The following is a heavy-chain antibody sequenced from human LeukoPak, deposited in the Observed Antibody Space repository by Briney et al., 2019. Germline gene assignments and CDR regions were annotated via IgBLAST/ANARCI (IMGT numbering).Heavy chain of an antibody. CDR2: IYWNDDK. CDR1: GFSLSTSGVG. J-gene: IGHJ4*02. V-gene: IGHV2-5*01. D-gene: IGHD3-22*01. Sequence: SGPTLVKPTQTLTLTCTFSGFSLSTSGVGVGWIRQPPGKALEWLALIYWNDDKPYSPPLKSRLTITKDTSKNQVVLKMTNMDPEDTAIYYCAHTRGRSGYYFDFDFWGQGTLVTVSS. CDR3: AHTRGRSGYYFDFDF.